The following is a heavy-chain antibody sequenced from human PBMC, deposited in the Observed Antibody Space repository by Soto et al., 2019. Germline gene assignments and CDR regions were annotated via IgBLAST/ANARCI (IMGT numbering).Heavy chain of an antibody. CDR2: ISANNGNT. D-gene: IGHD3-22*01. CDR3: AIDIQCYSDSSGARDVFDI. V-gene: IGHV1-18*01. J-gene: IGHJ3*02. Sequence: QVQLVQSGTEVKKPGASVKVSCKASGYIFTTYGISWVRQAPGQGLEWMGWISANNGNTYYAQKFQGRVTMNTDTPARTISMELRSLSSDDKAVYYCAIDIQCYSDSSGARDVFDIWGQGTKVTVSS. CDR1: GYIFTTYG.